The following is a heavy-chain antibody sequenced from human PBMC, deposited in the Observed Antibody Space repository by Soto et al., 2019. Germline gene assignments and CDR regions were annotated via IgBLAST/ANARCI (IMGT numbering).Heavy chain of an antibody. J-gene: IGHJ3*02. D-gene: IGHD2-2*01. V-gene: IGHV1-69*06. CDR3: ARDLPGYCSSTSCTDDI. CDR1: GGTFSSYA. Sequence: ASVKVSCKASGGTFSSYAISWVRQAPGQGLEWMGGIIPIFGTANYAQKFQGRVTITADKSTSTAYMELSSLRSEDTAVYYCARDLPGYCSSTSCTDDIWGQGTMVTVSS. CDR2: IIPIFGTA.